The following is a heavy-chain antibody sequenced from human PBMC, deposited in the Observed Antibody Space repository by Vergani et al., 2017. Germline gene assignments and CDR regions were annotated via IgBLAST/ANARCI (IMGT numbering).Heavy chain of an antibody. CDR2: IGTAGDP. CDR3: ATHREATVVLPYWYFDL. Sequence: EVQLLESGGGLVQPGGSLRLSCAASGFTFSSYDMHWVRQATGKGLEWVSAIGTAGDPYYPGSVKGRFTISRENAKNSLYLQMKGLRAEDTAVYYCATHREATVVLPYWYFDLWGRGTLVTVSS. V-gene: IGHV3-13*05. D-gene: IGHD4-23*01. CDR1: GFTFSSYD. J-gene: IGHJ2*01.